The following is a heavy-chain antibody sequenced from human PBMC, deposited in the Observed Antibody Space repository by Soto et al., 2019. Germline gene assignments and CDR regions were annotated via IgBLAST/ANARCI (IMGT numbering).Heavy chain of an antibody. CDR1: GFSFSSYG. D-gene: IGHD2-15*01. V-gene: IGHV3-30*18. Sequence: GGSLRLSCAASGFSFSSYGMHWVRQAPGKGLEWVAVISYDGSNKYYADSVKGRFTISRDNSKNTLYLQMNSLRAEDTTVYYCAKSFGAIAATAFDIWGQGTMVTVSS. CDR3: AKSFGAIAATAFDI. CDR2: ISYDGSNK. J-gene: IGHJ3*02.